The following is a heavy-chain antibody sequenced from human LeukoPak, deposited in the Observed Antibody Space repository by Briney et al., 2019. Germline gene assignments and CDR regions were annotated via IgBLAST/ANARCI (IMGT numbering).Heavy chain of an antibody. Sequence: SETLSLTCTVSGGSISSYYWSWIRQPPGKGLEWIGYIYYSGSTNYNPSLKSRVTISVDTSKNQFSLKLSSVTAADTAVYYCARQAVAVAGTFWFDPWGQGTLVTVSS. CDR2: IYYSGST. J-gene: IGHJ5*02. V-gene: IGHV4-59*08. D-gene: IGHD6-19*01. CDR1: GGSISSYY. CDR3: ARQAVAVAGTFWFDP.